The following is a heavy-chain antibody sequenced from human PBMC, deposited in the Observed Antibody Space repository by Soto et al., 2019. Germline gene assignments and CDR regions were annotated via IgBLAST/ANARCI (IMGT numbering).Heavy chain of an antibody. CDR1: GFTFSSYG. D-gene: IGHD1-1*01. CDR3: AGGYGLTYFDY. Sequence: QVQLVESGGGVVQPGRSLRLSCAASGFTFSSYGMHWVRQAPGKGLEWVAVISYDGTNKYYADSVKGRFTISRDNSKNTLYPQMNGLRAEDTAVYYCAGGYGLTYFDYWGQGTLVTVSS. J-gene: IGHJ4*02. CDR2: ISYDGTNK. V-gene: IGHV3-30*03.